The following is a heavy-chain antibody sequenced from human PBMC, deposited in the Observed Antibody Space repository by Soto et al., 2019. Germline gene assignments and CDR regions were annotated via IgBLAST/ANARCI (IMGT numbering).Heavy chain of an antibody. V-gene: IGHV3-7*01. CDR1: GFPFSTYW. D-gene: IGHD3-10*01. J-gene: IGHJ5*02. CDR3: ARDFYASGTYLP. Sequence: GGSLRLSCAAAGFPFSTYWMTWVRQAPGKGLEWVANIKQDGSEQYYMDSVRGRFTVSRDNAKNSLYMQMSSLRAEDTAVYYCARDFYASGTYLPWGQGTLVTVSS. CDR2: IKQDGSEQ.